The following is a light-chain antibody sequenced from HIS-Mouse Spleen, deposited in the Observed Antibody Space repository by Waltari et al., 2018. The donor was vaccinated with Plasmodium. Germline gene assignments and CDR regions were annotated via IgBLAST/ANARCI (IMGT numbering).Light chain of an antibody. V-gene: IGLV2-23*01. CDR2: EGS. CDR3: CSYAGSSTWV. J-gene: IGLJ3*02. Sequence: QSALTQPASVSGSPGQSITISCPGTSSDVGSSNLLSWYQQHPGKAPKLMIYEGSKRPSRVSNRFSGSKSGNTASLTISGLQAEDEADYYCCSYAGSSTWVFGGGTKLTVL. CDR1: SSDVGSSNL.